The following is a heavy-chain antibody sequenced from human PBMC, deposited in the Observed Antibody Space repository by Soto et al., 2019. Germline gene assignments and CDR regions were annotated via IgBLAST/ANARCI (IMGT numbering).Heavy chain of an antibody. D-gene: IGHD2-8*01. CDR3: ARDIGYCTNGVCYTVARFDY. CDR1: GGTFSSYA. J-gene: IGHJ4*02. Sequence: QVQLVQSGAEVKKPGSSVKVSCKASGGTFSSYAISWVRQAPGQGLEWMGGIIPIFGTANYAQKFQGRVTITADETASTAYMALISLSCEDTAVYYCARDIGYCTNGVCYTVARFDYWGQGTLVTVSS. V-gene: IGHV1-69*01. CDR2: IIPIFGTA.